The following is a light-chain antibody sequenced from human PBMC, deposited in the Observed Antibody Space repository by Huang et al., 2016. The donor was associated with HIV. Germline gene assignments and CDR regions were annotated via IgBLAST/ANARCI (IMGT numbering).Light chain of an antibody. V-gene: IGKV4-1*01. Sequence: DIVMTQSPDSLAVSLGERATINCKSSQSVLYSSNNKNYLAWYQQKPGQPPKLLIYCASTRESGVPDRFSGSGSGTYFTLTISSLQAEYVAVYYCQQYYSTLTFGGGTKVEIK. J-gene: IGKJ4*01. CDR3: QQYYSTLT. CDR2: CAS. CDR1: QSVLYSSNNKNY.